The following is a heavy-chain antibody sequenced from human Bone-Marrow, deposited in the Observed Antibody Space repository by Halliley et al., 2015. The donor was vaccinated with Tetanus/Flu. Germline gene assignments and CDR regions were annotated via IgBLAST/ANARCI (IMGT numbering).Heavy chain of an antibody. CDR3: VRDRHLVGWLDAFDM. J-gene: IGHJ3*02. Sequence: WVSYIHSSGGSIYYADSVKGRFTISRDNAKNSLYLQMNSLRVEDTAVYYCVRDRHLVGWLDAFDMWGQGTMVTISS. D-gene: IGHD6-19*01. CDR2: IHSSGGSI. V-gene: IGHV3-48*03.